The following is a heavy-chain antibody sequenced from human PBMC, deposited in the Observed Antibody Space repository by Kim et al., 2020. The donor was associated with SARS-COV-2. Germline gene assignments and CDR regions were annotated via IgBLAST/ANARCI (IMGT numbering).Heavy chain of an antibody. Sequence: ASVKVSCKASGYKFTTSGFSWVRQAPGQGLEWMGWISAYNGKTNFAQKFQGRVTLTTDTSTTAYMELRSLTSDDTAVYYCATVADGYNWNYFDNWGQGALVTVSS. CDR3: ATVADGYNWNYFDN. CDR2: ISAYNGKT. J-gene: IGHJ4*02. D-gene: IGHD1-20*01. CDR1: GYKFTTSG. V-gene: IGHV1-18*01.